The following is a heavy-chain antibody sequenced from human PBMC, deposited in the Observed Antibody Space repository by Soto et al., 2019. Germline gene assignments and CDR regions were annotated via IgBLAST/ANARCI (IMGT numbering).Heavy chain of an antibody. V-gene: IGHV1-18*01. J-gene: IGHJ6*02. CDR2: NSAYNGNT. D-gene: IGHD6-19*01. Sequence: QVQLVKSGAEVKKPGASVKVSCKASGYTFTTYGISWARQAPGQGLEWMGWNSAYNGNTNYAQKIQGRVTITTVTSTSTAYMELRSLRSDDTAVYYCSRQQWLYYYYGIDVWGQGTTVTVSS. CDR3: SRQQWLYYYYGIDV. CDR1: GYTFTTYG.